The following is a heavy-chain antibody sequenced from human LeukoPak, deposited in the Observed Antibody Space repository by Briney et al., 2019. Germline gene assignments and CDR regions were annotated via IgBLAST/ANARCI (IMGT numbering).Heavy chain of an antibody. Sequence: KTSETLSLTCTVSGGSISSYYWSWIRQPPGKGLEWIGYIYYSGSTNYNPSLKSRVTISVDTSKNQFSLKLSSVTAADTAVYYCASGSPVVGATGYYYYYYGMDVWGQGTTVTVSS. J-gene: IGHJ6*02. CDR3: ASGSPVVGATGYYYYYYGMDV. D-gene: IGHD1-26*01. V-gene: IGHV4-59*01. CDR1: GGSISSYY. CDR2: IYYSGST.